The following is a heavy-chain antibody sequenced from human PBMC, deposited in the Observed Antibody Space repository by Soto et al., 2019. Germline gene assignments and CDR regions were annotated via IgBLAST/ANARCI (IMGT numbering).Heavy chain of an antibody. J-gene: IGHJ4*02. V-gene: IGHV1-69*12. CDR3: VRVVAIPGYPDH. CDR2: IVPIVGTT. Sequence: QVQLVQSGAEVRQPASSVKVSCKTSGGTFSSYAISWVRQAPGQGFEWMGGIVPIVGTTTYAQKFQGRVTITADEATSTAYMQLSRLRSDDTAVYYCVRVVAIPGYPDHWGQGTLVTVSS. D-gene: IGHD5-12*01. CDR1: GGTFSSYA.